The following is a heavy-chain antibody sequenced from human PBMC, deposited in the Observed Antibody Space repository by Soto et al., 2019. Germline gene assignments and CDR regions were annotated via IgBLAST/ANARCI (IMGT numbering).Heavy chain of an antibody. CDR1: GDSITSGAYY. CDR2: ISSSGRT. J-gene: IGHJ5*02. D-gene: IGHD3-22*01. Sequence: QVQLQESGPGLVKPSQTLSLTCTVSGDSITSGAYYWTWIRQHPGKGLEWIGYISSSGRTYYNPSLKSRLAISLDTSENQFLLKLTSVTAADTAMYYCASARQYYDCELDPWGQGTLVTVSS. CDR3: ASARQYYDCELDP. V-gene: IGHV4-31*03.